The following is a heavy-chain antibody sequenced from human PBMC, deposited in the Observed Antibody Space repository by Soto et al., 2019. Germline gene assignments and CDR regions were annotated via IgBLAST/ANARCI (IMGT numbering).Heavy chain of an antibody. V-gene: IGHV3-23*01. Sequence: GGSLRLSCAASGFTFSSYAMSWVRQAPGKGLEWVSAISGSGGSTYYADSVKGRFTISRDISKNTLYLQMNSLRAEDTAVYYCAKDIYPYCSSTSCSDFDYWGQGTLVTVSS. D-gene: IGHD2-2*01. CDR3: AKDIYPYCSSTSCSDFDY. CDR1: GFTFSSYA. CDR2: ISGSGGST. J-gene: IGHJ4*02.